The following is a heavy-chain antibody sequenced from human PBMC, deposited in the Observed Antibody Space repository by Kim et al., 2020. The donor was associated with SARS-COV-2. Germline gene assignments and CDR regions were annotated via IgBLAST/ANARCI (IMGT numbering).Heavy chain of an antibody. V-gene: IGHV1-3*01. J-gene: IGHJ4*02. CDR3: ATTPGYSSGWYF. D-gene: IGHD6-19*01. Sequence: KYSQKFQGRVTITRDTSASTAYMELSSLRSEDTAVYYCATTPGYSSGWYFWGQGTLVTVSS.